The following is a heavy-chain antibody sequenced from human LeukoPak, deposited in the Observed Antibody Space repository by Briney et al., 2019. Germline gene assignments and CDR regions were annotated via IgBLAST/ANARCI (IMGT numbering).Heavy chain of an antibody. CDR1: GFAFSSDA. CDR2: ISDSGGGT. V-gene: IGHV3-23*01. CDR3: TKHGERGTNRFDY. J-gene: IGHJ4*02. D-gene: IGHD1-26*01. Sequence: GGSLRLSCTASGFAFSSDAMTWVRQAPGKGLEYVSSISDSGGGTYYAGSVKGRFTISRDISKNTVFLQMDSLRVEDTAVYYCTKHGERGTNRFDYWGQGTLVTASS.